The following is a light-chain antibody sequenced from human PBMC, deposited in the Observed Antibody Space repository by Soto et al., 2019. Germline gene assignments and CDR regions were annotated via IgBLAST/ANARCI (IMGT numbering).Light chain of an antibody. CDR1: QSVGNN. CDR2: ATS. J-gene: IGKJ4*01. V-gene: IGKV3-15*01. Sequence: EIVVTQSPATLSVSPGERATLSCRASQSVGNNFAWYQQKPGQAPRLLIFATSTRATGGPARFSGSGSGTEFTLTIGSLQSEDFAVYYCQQYGDWPLTFGGGAKVEIE. CDR3: QQYGDWPLT.